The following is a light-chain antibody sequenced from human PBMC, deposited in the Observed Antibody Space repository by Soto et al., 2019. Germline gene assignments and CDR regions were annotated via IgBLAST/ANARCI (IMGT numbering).Light chain of an antibody. J-gene: IGKJ5*01. CDR3: QQRSNWST. CDR2: EAS. V-gene: IGKV3-11*01. Sequence: EIVLTQSPATLSLSPGERATLSCRASQSVSSYLAWYQQKPGQAPRLLIYEASNRATGIPARFSGSGSGTDFPLPISSLEPEDSAVYYCQQRSNWSTFGQGTRLEIK. CDR1: QSVSSY.